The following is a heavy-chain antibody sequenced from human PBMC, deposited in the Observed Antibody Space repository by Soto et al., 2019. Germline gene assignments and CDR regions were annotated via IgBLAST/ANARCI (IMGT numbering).Heavy chain of an antibody. J-gene: IGHJ6*02. CDR3: ARTTGATSVVTPDLSYYYYGMDV. V-gene: IGHV1-69*01. CDR1: GGTFRICA. D-gene: IGHD2-21*02. CDR2: IIPIFGTA. Sequence: VRLSWEDCGGTFRICAISWVRQEPGHGLEWMGGIIPIFGTANYAQKFQGRVTITADESTSTAYMELSSLRSEDTAVYYCARTTGATSVVTPDLSYYYYGMDVCGQAHMVTVSS.